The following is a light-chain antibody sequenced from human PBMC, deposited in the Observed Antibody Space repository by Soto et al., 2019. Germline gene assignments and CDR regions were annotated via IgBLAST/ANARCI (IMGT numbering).Light chain of an antibody. J-gene: IGLJ2*01. CDR3: CAYAGSSTVV. CDR1: RSDVGRYNL. V-gene: IGLV2-23*01. Sequence: QSALTQPASVSGSPGQSITISCTGTRSDVGRYNLVSWYQQHPGKAPKLMIYEGSKRPSGVSNRFSGSQSGNTASLTISGLQAEDEADYYCCAYAGSSTVVFGGGTQLTVL. CDR2: EGS.